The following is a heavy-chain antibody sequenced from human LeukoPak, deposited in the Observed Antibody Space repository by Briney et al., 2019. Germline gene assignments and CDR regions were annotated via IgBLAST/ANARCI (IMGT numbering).Heavy chain of an antibody. CDR3: AKVGSITIFGVVMGDAFDI. CDR1: GFTFSSYG. D-gene: IGHD3-3*01. J-gene: IGHJ3*02. Sequence: GGSLRLSCAASGFTFSSYGMHWVRQAPGEGLEWVAFIRYDGSNKYYADSVKGRFTISRDNSKNTLYLQMNSLRAEDTAVYYCAKVGSITIFGVVMGDAFDIWGQGTMVTVSS. CDR2: IRYDGSNK. V-gene: IGHV3-30*02.